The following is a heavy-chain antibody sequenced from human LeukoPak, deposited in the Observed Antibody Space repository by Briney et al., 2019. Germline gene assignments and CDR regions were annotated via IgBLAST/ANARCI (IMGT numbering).Heavy chain of an antibody. V-gene: IGHV1-69*13. J-gene: IGHJ3*02. CDR3: ARGGPDYYDRTDDAFDI. D-gene: IGHD3-22*01. CDR2: IIPIFGTA. CDR1: GYTLTELS. Sequence: GASVKVSCKVSGYTLTELSMHWARQAPGQGLEGMGGIIPIFGTANYAQKFQGRVTITADESTSTAYMELSSLRSEDTAVYYCARGGPDYYDRTDDAFDIWGQGTMVTVSS.